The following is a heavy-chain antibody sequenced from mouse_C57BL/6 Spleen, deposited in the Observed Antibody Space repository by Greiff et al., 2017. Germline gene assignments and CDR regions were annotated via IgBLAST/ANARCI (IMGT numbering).Heavy chain of an antibody. Sequence: QVQLQQSGAELVRPGTSVKVSCKASGYAFTNYLIEWVKQRPGQGLEWIGVINPGSGGTNYNEKFKGKATLTADKSSSTAYMQLSSLTSEDSAVYCCARGAQATPWFAYWGQGTLVTVSA. CDR2: INPGSGGT. V-gene: IGHV1-54*01. J-gene: IGHJ3*01. CDR1: GYAFTNYL. D-gene: IGHD3-2*02. CDR3: ARGAQATPWFAY.